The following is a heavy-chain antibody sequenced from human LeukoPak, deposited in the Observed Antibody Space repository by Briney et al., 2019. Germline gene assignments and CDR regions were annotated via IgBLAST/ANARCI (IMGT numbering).Heavy chain of an antibody. V-gene: IGHV4-39*01. D-gene: IGHD6-13*01. J-gene: IGHJ5*02. Sequence: PSETLSLTCTVSGGSISSSSYYWGWIRQPPGKGLEWIGSIYYSGSTYYNPSLKSRVTISVDTSKNQFSLKLSSVTAADTAVYYCARSWYSSSWYQVAPWYNWFDPWGQGTLVTVSS. CDR2: IYYSGST. CDR1: GGSISSSSYY. CDR3: ARSWYSSSWYQVAPWYNWFDP.